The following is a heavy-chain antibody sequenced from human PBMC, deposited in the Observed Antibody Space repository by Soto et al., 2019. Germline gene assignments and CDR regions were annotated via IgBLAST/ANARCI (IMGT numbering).Heavy chain of an antibody. J-gene: IGHJ6*03. Sequence: LRLSCEASDFTVSSNYMSWVRQAPGKGLEWVSVIYSGGSTYYADSVRGRFTISRDSSKNTIYLQMNSLRAEDTAVYYCARDSVFWFGELNYMDVWGKGTTVTVSS. D-gene: IGHD3-10*01. CDR2: IYSGGST. CDR1: DFTVSSNY. V-gene: IGHV3-66*01. CDR3: ARDSVFWFGELNYMDV.